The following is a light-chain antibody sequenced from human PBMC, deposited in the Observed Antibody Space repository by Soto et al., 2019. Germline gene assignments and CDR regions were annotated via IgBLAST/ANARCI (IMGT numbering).Light chain of an antibody. J-gene: IGLJ1*01. CDR2: DVT. CDR3: CSHSASYTFV. V-gene: IGLV2-11*01. CDR1: SSDVGGYNC. Sequence: QSALTQPRSVSGSPGQSVTISCTGTSSDVGGYNCVSWYQQHPGKAPQLIMYDVTQRPSGVPDRFSGSKSGNTASLSISGLQAEDEADYYCCSHSASYTFVFGTGTKVTVL.